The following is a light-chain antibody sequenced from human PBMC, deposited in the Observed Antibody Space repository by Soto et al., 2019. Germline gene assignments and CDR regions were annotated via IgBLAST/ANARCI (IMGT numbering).Light chain of an antibody. J-gene: IGLJ1*01. Sequence: QSALTQPASVSGSPGQSITISCTGTSSDVGGYNYVSWYQQHPGKAPKLMIYDVSNRPSGVSNRFSGSKSGNTASLTISGLQDEFEVDSYCNTYTSSSTLLYVFGTGTKVTVL. CDR3: NTYTSSSTLLYV. V-gene: IGLV2-14*01. CDR2: DVS. CDR1: SSDVGGYNY.